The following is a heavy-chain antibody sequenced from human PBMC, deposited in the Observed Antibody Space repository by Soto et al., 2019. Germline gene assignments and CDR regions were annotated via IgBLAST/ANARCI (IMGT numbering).Heavy chain of an antibody. CDR2: ISSSGSTI. Sequence: GGSLRLSCAASGFTFSSYEMNWVRQAPGKGLEWVSYISSSGSTIYYADSVKGRFTISRDNAKNSLYLQMNSLRAEDTAVYYCASSSNWNYALDAFDIWGQGTMVTVSS. J-gene: IGHJ3*02. CDR3: ASSSNWNYALDAFDI. CDR1: GFTFSSYE. D-gene: IGHD1-7*01. V-gene: IGHV3-48*03.